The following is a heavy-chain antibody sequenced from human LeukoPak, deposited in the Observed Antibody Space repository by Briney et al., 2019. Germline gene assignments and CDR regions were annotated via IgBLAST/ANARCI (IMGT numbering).Heavy chain of an antibody. CDR3: ASRSVARSLDY. Sequence: PGGSLRLAYAPSGFTFSIYSMNWVRQPPGEGLEWVSSIRSSSSYIYYAHSVTGRLTIARDNAKNSLYLQMNSLRAEDTAVYYCASRSVARSLDYWLQGTLLT. V-gene: IGHV3-21*01. J-gene: IGHJ4*02. CDR1: GFTFSIYS. D-gene: IGHD6-19*01. CDR2: IRSSSSYI.